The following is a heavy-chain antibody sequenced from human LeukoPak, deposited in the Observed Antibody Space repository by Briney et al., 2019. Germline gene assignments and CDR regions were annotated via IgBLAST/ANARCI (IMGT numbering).Heavy chain of an antibody. CDR3: ARGRCID. CDR2: INHSGST. CDR1: GGSFSGYY. D-gene: IGHD2-15*01. V-gene: IGHV4-34*01. Sequence: PSETLSLTCAAYGGSFSGYYWSWIRQPPGKGLEWIGEINHSGSTNYNPSLKSRVTISVDTSKNQFSLKLSSVAAADTAVYYCARGRCIDWGQGTLVTVSS. J-gene: IGHJ4*02.